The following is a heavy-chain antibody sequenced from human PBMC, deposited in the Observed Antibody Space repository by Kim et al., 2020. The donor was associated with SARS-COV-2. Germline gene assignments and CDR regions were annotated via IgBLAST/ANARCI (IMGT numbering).Heavy chain of an antibody. CDR1: GFTVSSNY. D-gene: IGHD3-22*01. CDR2: IHSSGTT. V-gene: IGHV3-53*01. CDR3: ARALFYYESGGF. Sequence: GGSLRLSCAVSGFTVSSNYMSWVRQAPGKGLEWVSVIHSSGTTYYADSVKGRFTISRDNSKNTVFLQMNSLRAEDTAVYYCARALFYYESGGFGGQGTLVTDSS. J-gene: IGHJ1*01.